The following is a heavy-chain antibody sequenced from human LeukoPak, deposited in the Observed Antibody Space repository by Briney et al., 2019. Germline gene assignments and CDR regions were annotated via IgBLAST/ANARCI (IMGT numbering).Heavy chain of an antibody. V-gene: IGHV3-66*01. CDR3: ARDIQRYYGSGSPSLDY. Sequence: GGSLRLSCAASGFTVSSNYMSWVRQAPGKGLKWVSVIYSGGSTYYADSVKGRFTISRDNSKNTLYLQMNSLRAEDTAVYYCARDIQRYYGSGSPSLDYWGQGTLVTVSS. CDR1: GFTVSSNY. J-gene: IGHJ4*02. D-gene: IGHD3-10*01. CDR2: IYSGGST.